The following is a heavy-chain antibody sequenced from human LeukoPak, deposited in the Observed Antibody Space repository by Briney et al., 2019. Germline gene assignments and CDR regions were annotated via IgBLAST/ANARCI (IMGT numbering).Heavy chain of an antibody. J-gene: IGHJ4*02. CDR2: ISGSGGST. CDR3: AKAPSRFCSSTSCYISIDY. V-gene: IGHV3-23*01. D-gene: IGHD2-2*01. Sequence: GGSLRLSCAASGFTFNNYAMSWVRQAPGKGPEWLSAISGSGGSTTDADSVKGRFTISRDNSKNTLYLQMNSLRAEDTAVYYCAKAPSRFCSSTSCYISIDYWGQGTLVTVSS. CDR1: GFTFNNYA.